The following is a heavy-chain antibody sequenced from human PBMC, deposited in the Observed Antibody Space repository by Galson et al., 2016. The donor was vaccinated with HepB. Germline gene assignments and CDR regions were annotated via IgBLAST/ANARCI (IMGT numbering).Heavy chain of an antibody. J-gene: IGHJ4*02. CDR3: ARGEYTYGYFDS. D-gene: IGHD5-18*01. Sequence: TLSLTCTVSGGSIESDDYHWSWIRQPAGKGLEWLGRVVTSGSTNYSPSLKSRATISADTSKNQFSLNLRSVTAADTAVYFCARGEYTYGYFDSWGQGTLVTVSS. CDR1: GGSIESDDYH. CDR2: VVTSGST. V-gene: IGHV4-61*02.